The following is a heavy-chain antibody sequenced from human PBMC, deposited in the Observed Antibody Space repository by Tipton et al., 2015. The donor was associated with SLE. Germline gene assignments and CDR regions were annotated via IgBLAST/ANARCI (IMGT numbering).Heavy chain of an antibody. Sequence: TLSLTCTVSGGSTSSSSYYWGWIRQPPGKGLEWIGRIYYSGSTYYNPSLKSRVTISEDTSKNQFSLKLSSVTAADTAVYYCARELYWSDWGQGTLVTVSS. CDR1: GGSTSSSSYY. D-gene: IGHD3-3*01. CDR3: ARELYWSD. J-gene: IGHJ4*02. V-gene: IGHV4-39*07. CDR2: IYYSGST.